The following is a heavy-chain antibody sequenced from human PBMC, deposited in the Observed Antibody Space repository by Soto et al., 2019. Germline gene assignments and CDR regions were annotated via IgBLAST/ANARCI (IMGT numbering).Heavy chain of an antibody. Sequence: ASVKVSCKSSGYPFNTYYLHWVRQAPGQGLEWIGMIHPSGGGSTYAQKFLGRVTMTMDSSTSTVFMELTSLRSADTAVYYCARGGHIAVVTDSFDSWGQGTLVTVSS. D-gene: IGHD2-21*02. CDR1: GYPFNTYY. CDR2: IHPSGGGS. CDR3: ARGGHIAVVTDSFDS. J-gene: IGHJ4*02. V-gene: IGHV1-46*02.